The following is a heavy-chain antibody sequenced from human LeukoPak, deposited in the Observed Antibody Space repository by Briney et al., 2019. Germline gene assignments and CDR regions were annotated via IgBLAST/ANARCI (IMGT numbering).Heavy chain of an antibody. CDR1: GFTFSSYA. D-gene: IGHD3-10*01. CDR2: ISSNGGST. CDR3: ARGAYYYGSGSYYL. V-gene: IGHV3-64*01. J-gene: IGHJ5*02. Sequence: PGGSLRLSCAASGFTFSSYAMHWVRQAPGKGLEYVSAISSNGGSTYYANSVKGRFTISRDNSKNTLYLQMGSLRAEDMAVYYCARGAYYYGSGSYYLWGQGTLVTVSS.